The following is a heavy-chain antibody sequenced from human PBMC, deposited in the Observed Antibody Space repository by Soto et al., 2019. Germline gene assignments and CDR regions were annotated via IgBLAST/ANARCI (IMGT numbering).Heavy chain of an antibody. CDR3: VRALPRVLSPDYYYYYGMDV. V-gene: IGHV3-21*06. CDR2: ICTSSTYI. D-gene: IGHD3-16*01. Sequence: GGSLRLSCAASGFTLSSYSMNWVRQAPGMGLEWVSSICTSSTYIYYADSVKGRFTISRDNAKNSLYLQMNSLIAEDTAVYSCVRALPRVLSPDYYYYYGMDVWGQGTKVSVCS. J-gene: IGHJ6*02. CDR1: GFTLSSYS.